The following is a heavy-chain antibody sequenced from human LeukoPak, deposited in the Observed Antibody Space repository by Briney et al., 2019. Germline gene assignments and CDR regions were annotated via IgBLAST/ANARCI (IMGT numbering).Heavy chain of an antibody. CDR1: GFTFSSYA. Sequence: GGSLRLSCAASGFTFSSYAMHWVRQAPGKGLEWVAVISYDGSNKYYADSVKGRFTISRDNSKNTLYLQMNSLRAEDTAVCYCARDLKYYDILTGYYQGDWFDPWGQGTLVTVSS. J-gene: IGHJ5*02. D-gene: IGHD3-9*01. V-gene: IGHV3-30-3*01. CDR3: ARDLKYYDILTGYYQGDWFDP. CDR2: ISYDGSNK.